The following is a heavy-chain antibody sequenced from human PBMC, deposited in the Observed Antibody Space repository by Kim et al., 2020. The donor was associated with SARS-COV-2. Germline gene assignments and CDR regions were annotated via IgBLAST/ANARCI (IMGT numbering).Heavy chain of an antibody. D-gene: IGHD6-19*01. CDR2: INPNSGGT. CDR1: GYTFTGYY. Sequence: ASVKVSCKASGYTFTGYYMHWVRQAPGQGLEWMGWINPNSGGTNYAQKFQGWVTMTRDTSISTAYMELSRLRSDDTAVYYCARDQAVAPYYYYGMDVWGQGTTVTVSS. CDR3: ARDQAVAPYYYYGMDV. J-gene: IGHJ6*02. V-gene: IGHV1-2*04.